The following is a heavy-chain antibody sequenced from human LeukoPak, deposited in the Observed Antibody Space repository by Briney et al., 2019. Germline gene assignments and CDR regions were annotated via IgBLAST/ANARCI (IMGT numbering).Heavy chain of an antibody. CDR3: ARETYGSGSNDFDY. CDR1: GFTFSDYY. D-gene: IGHD3-10*01. V-gene: IGHV3-11*06. CDR2: ISSSSSYT. J-gene: IGHJ4*02. Sequence: GGSLRLSYAASGFTFSDYYMSWIRQTPGKGLEWVSYISSSSSYTNYADSVKGRFTISRDNAKNSLYLQMNSLRAEDTAVYCCARETYGSGSNDFDYWGQGTLVTVSS.